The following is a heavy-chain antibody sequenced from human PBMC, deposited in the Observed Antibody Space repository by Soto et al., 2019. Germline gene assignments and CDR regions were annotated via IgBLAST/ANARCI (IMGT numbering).Heavy chain of an antibody. CDR3: ARGGRFLEWLSSDYYGMDV. V-gene: IGHV3-7*01. CDR2: IKQDGSEK. CDR1: GFTFSSYW. D-gene: IGHD3-3*01. J-gene: IGHJ6*02. Sequence: EVQLVESGGGLVQPGGSLRLSCAASGFTFSSYWMSWVRQAPGKGLEWVANIKQDGSEKYYVDSVKGRFTISRDNAKNSLYLQMNSLRAEDTAVYYCARGGRFLEWLSSDYYGMDVWGQGTTVTVSS.